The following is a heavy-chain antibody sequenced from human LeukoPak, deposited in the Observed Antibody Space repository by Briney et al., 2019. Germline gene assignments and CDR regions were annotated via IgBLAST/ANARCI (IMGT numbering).Heavy chain of an antibody. V-gene: IGHV4-4*07. CDR1: GGSISSTY. Sequence: PSETLSLTCTVSGGSISSTYWSWIRQPAGKGLEWSGRIYTSGSTNYNPSLKSRVTISVDTSKNHFSLNLSSVTAADTAVYYCAREMGGYHGWFDPWGQGTLVTVSS. CDR3: AREMGGYHGWFDP. D-gene: IGHD3-22*01. CDR2: IYTSGST. J-gene: IGHJ5*02.